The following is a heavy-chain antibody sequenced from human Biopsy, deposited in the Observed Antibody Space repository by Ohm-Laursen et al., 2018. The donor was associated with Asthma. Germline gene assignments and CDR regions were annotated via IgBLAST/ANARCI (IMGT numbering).Heavy chain of an antibody. V-gene: IGHV1-69*13. CDR2: LIPVLGTA. CDR1: GDSFSNYA. CDR3: ARGYSGTDRIVYYYSGMEV. Sequence: ASVKVSCNASGDSFSNYAISWVRQAPGQGLEWMGGLIPVLGTADYAPMFEGRVTITADEPTSTAYLELTSLRFEDTAVYYCARGYSGTDRIVYYYSGMEVWGQGTTVTVSS. D-gene: IGHD5-12*01. J-gene: IGHJ6*02.